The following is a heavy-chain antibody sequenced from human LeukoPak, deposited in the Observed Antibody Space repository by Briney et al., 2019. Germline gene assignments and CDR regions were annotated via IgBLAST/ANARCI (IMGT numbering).Heavy chain of an antibody. V-gene: IGHV4-4*07. CDR3: ARDFIVVPAADDAFDI. CDR1: GCSISSYY. D-gene: IGHD2-2*01. CDR2: IYTSGST. J-gene: IGHJ3*02. Sequence: PSETLSLTCTVSGCSISSYYWSWIRQPAGKGLEWIGRIYTSGSTNYNPSLKSRVTMTVDTSKNQFSLKLTSVTAADTAVYYCARDFIVVPAADDAFDIWGQGTMVTVSS.